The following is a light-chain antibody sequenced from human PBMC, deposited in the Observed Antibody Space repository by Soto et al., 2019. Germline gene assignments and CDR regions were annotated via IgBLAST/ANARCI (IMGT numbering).Light chain of an antibody. CDR3: QQYLSYPYT. V-gene: IGKV1-8*01. CDR1: QGISSF. Sequence: AIRMTQSPSSISASTGDRVTITCRASQGISSFLAWDQQKPGKAPKLLIYAAATLQRGAPSRFSASGSGTDFTLTISRLQSEDFATYFCQQYLSYPYTFGQVTKLEI. J-gene: IGKJ2*01. CDR2: AAA.